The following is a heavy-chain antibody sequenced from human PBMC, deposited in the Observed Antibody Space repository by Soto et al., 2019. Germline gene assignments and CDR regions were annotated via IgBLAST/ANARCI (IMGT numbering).Heavy chain of an antibody. D-gene: IGHD2-2*01. CDR1: GYPFTNYD. CDR3: ARVVPGAEAWFGP. Sequence: QVQLVQSGAEVKRPGASVKVSCKASGYPFTNYDINWVRQATGQGLEWMGWMNPSNGNTGYAEKFQGRVSMTTDTSTTTAYMELRSLRSDDTAVYYCARVVPGAEAWFGPWGQGTLVTVSS. V-gene: IGHV1-8*01. CDR2: MNPSNGNT. J-gene: IGHJ5*02.